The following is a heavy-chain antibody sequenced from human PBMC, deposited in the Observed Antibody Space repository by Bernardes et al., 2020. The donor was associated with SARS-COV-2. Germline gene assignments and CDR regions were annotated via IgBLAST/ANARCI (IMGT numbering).Heavy chain of an antibody. CDR1: GFTFSSFV. Sequence: GSSLRVCCAASGFTFSSFVMSWVRQAPGKGLEWVSAISISGGTTYYADSVKGRFTVSRDNSKSTLYLQMNSLRADDTAVYYCAKARFGTVSYYFAYWGQGALVTVSS. CDR3: AKARFGTVSYYFAY. J-gene: IGHJ4*02. D-gene: IGHD3-16*01. V-gene: IGHV3-23*01. CDR2: ISISGGTT.